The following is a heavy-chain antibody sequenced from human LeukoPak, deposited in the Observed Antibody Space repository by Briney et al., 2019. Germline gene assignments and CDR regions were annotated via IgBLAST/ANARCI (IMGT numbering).Heavy chain of an antibody. CDR2: IYYSGST. V-gene: IGHV4-39*01. CDR3: ARRIEYSSSPVDY. D-gene: IGHD6-6*01. CDR1: GGSISSSSYY. J-gene: IGHJ4*02. Sequence: SETLSLTCTVSGGSISSSSYYWGWIRQPPGKGLEWVGTIYYSGSTYYNPSLKSRVTISVDTSKNQFSLKLNSVTAADTAVYYCARRIEYSSSPVDYWGRGTLVTVSS.